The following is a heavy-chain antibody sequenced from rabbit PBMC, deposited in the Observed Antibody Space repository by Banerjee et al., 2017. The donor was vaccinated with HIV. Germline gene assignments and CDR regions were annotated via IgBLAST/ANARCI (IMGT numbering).Heavy chain of an antibody. Sequence: QSLEESGGDLFQPGGSLALTCTASGFSLSSGYWISWVRQAPGKGLEWIACISSSSGSAFYASWAKGRFTISRSTSLNTVTLQMTSLTVADTAIYFCARSGGTGYAGATNLWGQGTLVTVS. J-gene: IGHJ4*01. D-gene: IGHD6-1*01. V-gene: IGHV1S40*01. CDR2: ISSSSGSA. CDR1: GFSLSSGYW. CDR3: ARSGGTGYAGATNL.